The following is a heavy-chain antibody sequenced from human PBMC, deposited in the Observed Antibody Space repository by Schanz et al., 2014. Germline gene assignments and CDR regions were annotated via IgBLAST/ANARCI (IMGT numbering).Heavy chain of an antibody. CDR3: VRDTDYHFDY. CDR2: ISSSSSHM. Sequence: VQLVESGGGVVQPGRSLRLSCAASGFTFSKYGMHWVRQAPGKGLEWVSSISSSSSHMNYAGSVKGRFSISRDNAKNSLYLQMNSLRAEDTAVYYCVRDTDYHFDYWGQGTLVTVS. J-gene: IGHJ4*02. D-gene: IGHD4-17*01. CDR1: GFTFSKYG. V-gene: IGHV3-21*01.